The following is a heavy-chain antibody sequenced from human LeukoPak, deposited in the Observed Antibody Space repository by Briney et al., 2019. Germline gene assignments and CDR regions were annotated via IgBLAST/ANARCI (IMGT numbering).Heavy chain of an antibody. CDR2: ISASGGST. Sequence: GGSLRLSCAASGXTFSSYAMSWVRQAPGKGLEWVSGISASGGSTYYADSVKGRFTFSRDNSKNTLYLQMNSLRGEDTAVYYCASLGSANFWGQGTLVTVSS. CDR3: ASLGSANF. J-gene: IGHJ4*02. CDR1: GXTFSSYA. D-gene: IGHD3-10*01. V-gene: IGHV3-23*01.